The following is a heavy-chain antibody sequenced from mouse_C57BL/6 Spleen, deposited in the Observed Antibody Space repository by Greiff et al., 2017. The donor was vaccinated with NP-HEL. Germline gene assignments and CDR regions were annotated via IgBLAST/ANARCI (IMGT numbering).Heavy chain of an antibody. CDR1: GFTFSDYY. CDR3: ARHGYDYDGYFDV. J-gene: IGHJ1*03. V-gene: IGHV5-12*01. Sequence: EVMLVESGGGLVQPGGSLKLSCAASGFTFSDYYMYWVRQTPEKRLEWVAYISNGGGSTYYPDTVKGRFTISRDNAKNTLYLQMSRLKSEDTAMYYCARHGYDYDGYFDVWGTGTTVTVSS. CDR2: ISNGGGST. D-gene: IGHD2-4*01.